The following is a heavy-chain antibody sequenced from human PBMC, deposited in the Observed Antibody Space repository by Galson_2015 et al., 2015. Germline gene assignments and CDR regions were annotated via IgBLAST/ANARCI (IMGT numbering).Heavy chain of an antibody. Sequence: SLRLSCAASGFTFSSYGMHWVRQAPGKGLEWVAVISYDGSNKYYADSVKGRFTISRDNSKNTLYLQMNSLRAEDTAVYYCAKASRVGATTGWFDPWGQGTLVTVSS. D-gene: IGHD1-26*01. CDR2: ISYDGSNK. CDR1: GFTFSSYG. CDR3: AKASRVGATTGWFDP. J-gene: IGHJ5*02. V-gene: IGHV3-30*18.